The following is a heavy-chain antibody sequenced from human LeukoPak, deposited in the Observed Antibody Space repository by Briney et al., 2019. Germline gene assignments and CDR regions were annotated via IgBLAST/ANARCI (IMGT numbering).Heavy chain of an antibody. CDR3: ARGLGSFDWLWEH. Sequence: GPRLVNPSETLSLTCTVSGGSIGSDYWSWIRQPAGKRLEWIGRIYTSGSTNYNPSLKSRVTMSVDTSKNQFSLKLSSVTAADTAVYYCARGLGSFDWLWEHWGPGTLVTVSS. CDR2: IYTSGST. J-gene: IGHJ4*02. D-gene: IGHD3-9*01. V-gene: IGHV4-4*07. CDR1: GGSIGSDY.